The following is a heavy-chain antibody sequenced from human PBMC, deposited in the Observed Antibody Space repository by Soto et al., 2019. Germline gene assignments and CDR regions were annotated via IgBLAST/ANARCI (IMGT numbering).Heavy chain of an antibody. CDR3: GGEVMSWDAAMFSSYAFDF. Sequence: ASVKVSCKASGYTFTSYGISWVRQAPGQGLEWMGWISAYNGNTNYAQKLQGRVTMTTDTSTSTAYMELRSLRSDDTAVYYCGGEVMSWDAAMFSSYAFDFWGQGTQVTVSS. CDR1: GYTFTSYG. D-gene: IGHD5-18*01. V-gene: IGHV1-18*01. CDR2: ISAYNGNT. J-gene: IGHJ4*02.